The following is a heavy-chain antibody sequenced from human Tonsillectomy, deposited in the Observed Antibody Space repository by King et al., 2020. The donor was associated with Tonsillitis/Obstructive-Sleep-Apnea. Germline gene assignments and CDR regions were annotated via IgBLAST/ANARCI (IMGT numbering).Heavy chain of an antibody. CDR1: GFTFTSSA. J-gene: IGHJ6*03. Sequence: QLVQSGPEVKKPGTSVKVSCKASGFTFTSSAVQWVRQARGQRLEWIGWIVVGSGNTNYAQKFQERVTITRDMSTSTAYMELSSLRSEDTAVYYWAADPPTTVTQYYYYYMDVWGKGTTVTVSS. CDR3: AADPPTTVTQYYYYYMDV. CDR2: IVVGSGNT. D-gene: IGHD4-17*01. V-gene: IGHV1-58*01.